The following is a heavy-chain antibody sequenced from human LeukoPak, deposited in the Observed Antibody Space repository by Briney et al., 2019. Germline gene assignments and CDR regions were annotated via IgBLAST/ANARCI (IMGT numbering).Heavy chain of an antibody. Sequence: GGSLRLSCAASGFIFTTYWMTWVRQAPGKGLEWVANIKQDGSETYYVDSVRGRFTLSRDNAKNSLYLQMNSLRVEDTAVYYCARDGGGAMIVVVDPTHFDYWGQGTLVTVSS. V-gene: IGHV3-7*03. CDR3: ARDGGGAMIVVVDPTHFDY. CDR1: GFIFTTYW. J-gene: IGHJ4*02. CDR2: IKQDGSET. D-gene: IGHD3-22*01.